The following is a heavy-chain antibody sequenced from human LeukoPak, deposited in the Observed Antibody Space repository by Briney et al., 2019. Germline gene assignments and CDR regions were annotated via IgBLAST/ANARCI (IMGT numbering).Heavy chain of an antibody. J-gene: IGHJ3*02. CDR3: AKGNWGSAFDS. D-gene: IGHD7-27*01. Sequence: GSSQTLSCAASGFTFNDYTTHWARHAPGKGLEWVSGIIWNSGSTDCADSVDGRFTISRDNAKNSLYLQMNSLRPEDTAFYYCAKGNWGSAFDSWGQRTLVTVSS. V-gene: IGHV3-9*01. CDR1: GFTFNDYT. CDR2: IIWNSGST.